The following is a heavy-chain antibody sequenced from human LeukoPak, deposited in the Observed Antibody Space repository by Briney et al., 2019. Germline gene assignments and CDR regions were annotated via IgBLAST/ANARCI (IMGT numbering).Heavy chain of an antibody. D-gene: IGHD4-17*01. CDR2: IYYTGTT. CDR3: AREPSVTTASTGS. J-gene: IGHJ5*02. CDR1: GGSISSTSYY. Sequence: PSETLSLTCNVSGGSISSTSYYWGWIRQPPGKGLEWLGNIYYTGTTYYNPSLKSRVTISVDTSNNQFSLRLSSVTAADTAIYYCAREPSVTTASTGSWGQGTLVIVSS. V-gene: IGHV4-39*07.